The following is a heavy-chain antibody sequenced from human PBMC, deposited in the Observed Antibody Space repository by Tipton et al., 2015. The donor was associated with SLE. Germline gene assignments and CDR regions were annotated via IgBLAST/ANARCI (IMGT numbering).Heavy chain of an antibody. D-gene: IGHD3-22*01. Sequence: TLSLTCAVYGGSISSYYWSWIRQPPGKGLEWIGYIYYSGSTNYNPSLKSRVTISVDTSKNQFSLKLSSVTAADTAVYYCARAHGITMIVNYWGQGTLVTVSS. CDR1: GGSISSYY. CDR2: IYYSGST. CDR3: ARAHGITMIVNY. V-gene: IGHV4-59*08. J-gene: IGHJ4*02.